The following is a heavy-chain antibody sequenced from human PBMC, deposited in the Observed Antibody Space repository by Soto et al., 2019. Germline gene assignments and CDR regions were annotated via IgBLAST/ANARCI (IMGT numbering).Heavy chain of an antibody. Sequence: QVQLVQSGAEVKSAGSSVKVSCKASGDTFNFYSINWVRQAPGLGLEWVGRVNPILSMSTYAQRFEGRVTMTADNSTSTAYMELRSLRSEVTAIYYCASNYGSGYRALDSWGQGALVTVSS. V-gene: IGHV1-69*02. CDR1: GDTFNFYS. J-gene: IGHJ4*02. CDR3: ASNYGSGYRALDS. D-gene: IGHD3-10*01. CDR2: VNPILSMS.